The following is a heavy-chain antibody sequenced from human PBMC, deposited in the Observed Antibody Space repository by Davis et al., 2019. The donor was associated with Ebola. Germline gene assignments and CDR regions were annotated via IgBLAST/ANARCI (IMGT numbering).Heavy chain of an antibody. J-gene: IGHJ5*01. Sequence: SVKVSCKASGYTFTGYYMHWVRQAPGQGLEWMGGIIPMFRSPNYAQKFQGRVTITADESTRTVYLELSSLRSEDTAVYYCAGRDEYYDLWSDSMECRWFDSWGQGTLVTVSS. CDR1: GYTFTGYY. CDR2: IIPMFRSP. D-gene: IGHD3-3*01. CDR3: AGRDEYYDLWSDSMECRWFDS. V-gene: IGHV1-69*13.